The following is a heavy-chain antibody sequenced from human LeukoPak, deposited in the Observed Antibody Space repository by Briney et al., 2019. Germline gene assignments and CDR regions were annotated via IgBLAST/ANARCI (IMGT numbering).Heavy chain of an antibody. CDR2: ITWNSGSI. J-gene: IGHJ3*02. Sequence: GGSLRLSCAASGFTFSSYAMNWVRQAPGKGLEWVSGITWNSGSIGYADSVKGRFTISRDNAKNSLYLQMNSLRAEDTALYYCAKGKVWGTFDIWGQGTMVTVSS. CDR1: GFTFSSYA. D-gene: IGHD3-16*01. CDR3: AKGKVWGTFDI. V-gene: IGHV3-9*01.